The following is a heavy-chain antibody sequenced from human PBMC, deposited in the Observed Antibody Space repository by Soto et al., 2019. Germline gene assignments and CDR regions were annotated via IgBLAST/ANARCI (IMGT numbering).Heavy chain of an antibody. D-gene: IGHD1-1*01. J-gene: IGHJ3*02. CDR3: VQALVFTGGDGFDI. Sequence: QVQLREWGPGLVKPSQTLSLKCSVSGGSISTGGLYWSWIRQHPRKALEWIGDIYYSGRTYDNPSLTSRVTISIEESKNQFSLKLTSVTAADTAVYYCVQALVFTGGDGFDIWGQGRLVTVSS. CDR1: GGSISTGGLY. V-gene: IGHV4-31*02. CDR2: IYYSGRT.